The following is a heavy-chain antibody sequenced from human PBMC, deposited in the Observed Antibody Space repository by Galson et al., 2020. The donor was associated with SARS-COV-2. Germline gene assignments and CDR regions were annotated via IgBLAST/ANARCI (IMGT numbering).Heavy chain of an antibody. Sequence: SGPTLVKPTQTLTLTCAFSGFSLDTSGVGVGWIRQAPGQAPEWLALIYCDDDKRYSPFLKSRLSITKDTSRNQVVLRMTNLDPMDTCTYYCAHRLFERAGYYFDFWGQGTLVTVSS. CDR2: IYCDDDK. V-gene: IGHV2-5*02. D-gene: IGHD3-9*01. J-gene: IGHJ4*02. CDR3: AHRLFERAGYYFDF. CDR1: GFSLDTSGVG.